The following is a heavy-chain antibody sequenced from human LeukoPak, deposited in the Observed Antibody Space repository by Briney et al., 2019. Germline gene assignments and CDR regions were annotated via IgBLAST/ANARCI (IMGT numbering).Heavy chain of an antibody. V-gene: IGHV3-53*01. Sequence: GGSLRLSCAASGFTVSSNHMSWVRQGPGKGLEWVSVIYSGGTTHYAGSVKGRFTISRDNSKNTVHLQMNSLSAEDTAVYYCARVLTLSGGAFDLWGQGTMVTVSS. CDR3: ARVLTLSGGAFDL. J-gene: IGHJ3*01. CDR1: GFTVSSNH. CDR2: IYSGGTT. D-gene: IGHD3-16*02.